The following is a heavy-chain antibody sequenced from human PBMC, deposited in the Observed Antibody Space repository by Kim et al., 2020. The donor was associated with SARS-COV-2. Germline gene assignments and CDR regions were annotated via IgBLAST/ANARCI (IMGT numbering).Heavy chain of an antibody. D-gene: IGHD3-10*01. V-gene: IGHV4-30-2*03. J-gene: IGHJ5*02. Sequence: SLKRRVTISVDTSKNQFSLKLSSVTAADTAVYYCARPGGSGSYPLNWFDPWGQGTLVTVSS. CDR3: ARPGGSGSYPLNWFDP.